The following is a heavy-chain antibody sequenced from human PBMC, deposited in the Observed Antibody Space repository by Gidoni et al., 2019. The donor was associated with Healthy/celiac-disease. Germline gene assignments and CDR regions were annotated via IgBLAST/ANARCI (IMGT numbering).Heavy chain of an antibody. CDR1: GGTFSSYA. CDR3: ARDFPVCSPITMETRGDNWFDP. J-gene: IGHJ5*02. Sequence: QVQRVQSGAAVKKPGSSVKVSGNASGGTFSSYAISWVRQATGQGLEWMGGIIPIFCTANYAQKFQGRVTMTADESTSTAFMELSSLRSEDTAVYYCARDFPVCSPITMETRGDNWFDPWGQGTLVTVSS. V-gene: IGHV1-69*01. CDR2: IIPIFCTA. D-gene: IGHD3-10*01.